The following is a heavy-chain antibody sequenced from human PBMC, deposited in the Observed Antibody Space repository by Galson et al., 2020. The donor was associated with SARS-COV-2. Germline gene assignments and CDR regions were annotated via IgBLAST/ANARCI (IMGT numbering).Heavy chain of an antibody. CDR3: ARDHHSITIFGVGDAFDI. D-gene: IGHD3-3*01. J-gene: IGHJ3*02. CDR1: GGSISSSYSY. V-gene: IGHV4-39*07. CDR2: IFYSGST. Sequence: SETLSLTCTVSGGSISSSYSYWGWIRQPPGKGLEWIGSIFYSGSTSYNPSLKSRVTISVDTSKNQFSLKLTSVTAADTAVYYCARDHHSITIFGVGDAFDIWGQGTMVTVSS.